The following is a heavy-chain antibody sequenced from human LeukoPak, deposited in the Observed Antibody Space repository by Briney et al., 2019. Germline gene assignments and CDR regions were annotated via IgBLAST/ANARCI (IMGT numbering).Heavy chain of an antibody. CDR2: IDSSGGYM. V-gene: IGHV3-21*01. CDR3: ARDPKDYYGSGKSDY. D-gene: IGHD3-10*01. Sequence: PGGSLRLSCEASGFTFNTYSMNWARQAPGKGLEWVSSIDSSGGYMFYADSVKGRFIISRDNAKNSLYLQMNSLRAEDTAVYYCARDPKDYYGSGKSDYWGQGTLVTVSS. J-gene: IGHJ4*02. CDR1: GFTFNTYS.